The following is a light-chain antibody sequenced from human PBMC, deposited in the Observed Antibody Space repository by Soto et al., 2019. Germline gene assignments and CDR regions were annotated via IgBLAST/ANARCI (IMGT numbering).Light chain of an antibody. Sequence: EIVVTQSPGTLSLYRGERATLSCRASQTVNSIYFAWYQRKPGQAPRLLIYGASNRATGIPDRFSGSGSGTDFTLTISRLEAEDFGVYYCQQYDTSPRTFGQGTKVDIK. J-gene: IGKJ1*01. CDR1: QTVNSIY. CDR2: GAS. V-gene: IGKV3-20*01. CDR3: QQYDTSPRT.